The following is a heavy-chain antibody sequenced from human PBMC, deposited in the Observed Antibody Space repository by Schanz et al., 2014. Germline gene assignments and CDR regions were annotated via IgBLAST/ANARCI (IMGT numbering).Heavy chain of an antibody. CDR3: ARRASCSRIGCPFDS. Sequence: EVQLVESGGGLVKPGGSLRLSCAASGFTFSSYSMNWVRQAPGKGLEWVSSISSSGTTIYYADSVKGRFTISRDNAKISLYLQMNSLKTEDTAMYYCARRASCSRIGCPFDSWGQGTLVTVSS. D-gene: IGHD2-2*01. CDR1: GFTFSSYS. J-gene: IGHJ4*02. CDR2: ISSSGTTI. V-gene: IGHV3-21*04.